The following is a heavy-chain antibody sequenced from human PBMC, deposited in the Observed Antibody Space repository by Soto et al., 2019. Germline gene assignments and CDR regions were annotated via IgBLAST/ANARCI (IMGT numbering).Heavy chain of an antibody. Sequence: VQVVASGGGLVQPGRSLRLSCAVSGFRFEQYVMHWVRQAPGKGLECVSTVSPTGDTVAYADSVEGRFTVSRDNAKNCLYLHMKCLKGAATAFCDCLKDVPHWSIDDWGQGTLVTVSS. J-gene: IGHJ4*02. CDR3: LKDVPHWSIDD. CDR2: VSPTGDTV. V-gene: IGHV3-9*01. CDR1: GFRFEQYV.